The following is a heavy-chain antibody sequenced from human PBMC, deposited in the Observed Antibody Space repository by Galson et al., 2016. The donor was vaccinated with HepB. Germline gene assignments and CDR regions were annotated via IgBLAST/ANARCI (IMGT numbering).Heavy chain of an antibody. CDR1: GYRFMSHW. D-gene: IGHD3-9*01. CDR3: ARSIDGTPSWFDP. CDR2: IYPGDSTT. J-gene: IGHJ5*02. V-gene: IGHV5-51*01. Sequence: QSGAEVKKPGESLRISCQGSGYRFMSHWIGWVRRPPGRGLEWMGVIYPGDSTTKYSPSSEGQVTFSVDTSFNTAFLQWSSLKASDTAMYYCARSIDGTPSWFDPWGQGTLVTVSS.